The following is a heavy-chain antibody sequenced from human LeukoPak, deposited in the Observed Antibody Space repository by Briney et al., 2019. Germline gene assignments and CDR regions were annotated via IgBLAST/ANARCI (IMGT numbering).Heavy chain of an antibody. J-gene: IGHJ4*02. CDR2: IYRGGSP. CDR3: ARDAWFGEAPDY. Sequence: SETLSLTCAIYSESFSGYYWGWIRQSPGKGLQWIGSIYRGGSPYYTPSLKSRVTISIDTSKNQFSLKLNSVTAADTAVYYCARDAWFGEAPDYWGQGTLVTVSS. D-gene: IGHD3-10*01. CDR1: SESFSGYY. V-gene: IGHV4-38-2*02.